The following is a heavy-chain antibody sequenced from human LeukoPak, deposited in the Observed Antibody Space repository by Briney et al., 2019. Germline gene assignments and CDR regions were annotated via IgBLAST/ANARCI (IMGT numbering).Heavy chain of an antibody. V-gene: IGHV3-21*01. Sequence: GGSLRLSCAASGFTFSSYIMNWVRQAPGKGLEWVSSISSSSSYIYYADSVKGRFTISRDNPKNSLYLQMNSLRAEDTAVYYCARAGIPAAGATGRQFDPWGEGTLVTVSS. CDR3: ARAGIPAAGATGRQFDP. J-gene: IGHJ5*02. CDR1: GFTFSSYI. D-gene: IGHD6-13*01. CDR2: ISSSSSYI.